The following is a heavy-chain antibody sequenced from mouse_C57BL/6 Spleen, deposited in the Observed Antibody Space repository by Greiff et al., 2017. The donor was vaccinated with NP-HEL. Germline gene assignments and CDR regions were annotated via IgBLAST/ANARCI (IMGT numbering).Heavy chain of an antibody. CDR2: ISSGGSYT. CDR1: GFTFSSYG. J-gene: IGHJ3*01. V-gene: IGHV5-6*01. CDR3: ASLFITTVVATDWFAY. Sequence: EVKLVESGGDLVKPGGSLKLSCAASGFTFSSYGMSWVRQTPDKRLEWVATISSGGSYTYYPDSVKGRFTISRDNAKNTLYLQMSSLKSEDTAMYYCASLFITTVVATDWFAYWGQGTLVTVSA. D-gene: IGHD1-1*01.